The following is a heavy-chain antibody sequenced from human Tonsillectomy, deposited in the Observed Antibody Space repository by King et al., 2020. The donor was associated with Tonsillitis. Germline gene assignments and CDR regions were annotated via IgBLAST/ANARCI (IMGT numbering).Heavy chain of an antibody. Sequence: QLQESGPGLVKPSETLSLTCTVSGGSISNYYWSWIRQPPGKGLEWIGYVYYSGSTKYNPSLKSRVTISVDTSKNQFSLKLTSVTAADTAVYYCARETVAGTGRLYFQHMDVWGRGTTVTVSS. J-gene: IGHJ6*02. CDR2: VYYSGST. CDR3: ARETVAGTGRLYFQHMDV. D-gene: IGHD6-19*01. V-gene: IGHV4-59*01. CDR1: GGSISNYY.